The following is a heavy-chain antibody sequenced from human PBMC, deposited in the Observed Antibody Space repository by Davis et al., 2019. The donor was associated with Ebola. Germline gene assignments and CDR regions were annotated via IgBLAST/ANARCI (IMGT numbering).Heavy chain of an antibody. V-gene: IGHV7-4-1*02. CDR3: ASGGSHYYIMDV. D-gene: IGHD2-15*01. CDR2: INFNTGSP. CDR1: GYSFTTYA. Sequence: ASVKVSCKASGYSFTTYAINWVRQAPGQGLQWMGWINFNTGSPMYAQGLTGRYVFSLDTSVNTAYLEINGLKTEDTAVYFCASGGSHYYIMDVWGQGTTVTVSS. J-gene: IGHJ6*02.